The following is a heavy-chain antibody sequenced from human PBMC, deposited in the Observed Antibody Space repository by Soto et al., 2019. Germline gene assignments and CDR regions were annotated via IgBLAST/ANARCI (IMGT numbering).Heavy chain of an antibody. V-gene: IGHV3-23*01. D-gene: IGHD3-22*01. J-gene: IGHJ4*02. CDR3: AKGSYYDSNANVPDDY. CDR1: GFTFSSYA. CDR2: VSGGGGST. Sequence: PGGSLRLSCAASGFTFSSYAMTWVRQAPGKGLEWVSVVSGGGGSTYYADSVKGRFTISRDNSKNTLYLQMNSLRAEDTAVYYCAKGSYYDSNANVPDDYWGQGALVTVSS.